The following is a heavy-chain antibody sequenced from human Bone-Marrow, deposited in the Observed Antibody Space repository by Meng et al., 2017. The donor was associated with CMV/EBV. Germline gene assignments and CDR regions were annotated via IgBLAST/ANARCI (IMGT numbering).Heavy chain of an antibody. CDR3: ARTRATRMGTPFDY. D-gene: IGHD4-23*01. Sequence: ASGKVSCKASGYIFTNYYMHWVRQAPGQGLEWMAIITSGHGSTTYAQKFQGRVTMTRDTTTSTVYMELSSLGSEDPAAYYCARTRATRMGTPFDYWGQGTLVTVSS. CDR1: GYIFTNYY. J-gene: IGHJ4*02. CDR2: ITSGHGST. V-gene: IGHV1-46*01.